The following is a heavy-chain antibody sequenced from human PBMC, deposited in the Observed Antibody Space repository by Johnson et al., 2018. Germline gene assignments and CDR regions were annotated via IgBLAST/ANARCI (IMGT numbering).Heavy chain of an antibody. V-gene: IGHV3-30*03. D-gene: IGHD4-17*01. CDR3: ATCPVTTSFLQHDALDI. CDR1: GFTFSNYG. CDR2: ISSDGNNK. Sequence: VQLVESGGGVVQPGRSLRLSCAASGFTFSNYGMHWVRQAPGKGLDWVAVISSDGNNKYYADSVKGRFTISRDNVNNTLFLHMNTLRLEDTAVYYCATCPVTTSFLQHDALDIWGQATMVTVSS. J-gene: IGHJ3*02.